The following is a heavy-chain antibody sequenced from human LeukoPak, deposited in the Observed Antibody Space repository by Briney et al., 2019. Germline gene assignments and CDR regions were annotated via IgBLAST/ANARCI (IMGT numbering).Heavy chain of an antibody. Sequence: ASVKVSCKASGYTFTGYYMHWVRQAPGQGLEWMGWINPNSGGTNYAQKFQGRVTMTRDTYISTAYMELSRLRSDDTAVYYCAREKYYGSGSWDFDYWGQGTLVTVSS. J-gene: IGHJ4*02. CDR2: INPNSGGT. CDR3: AREKYYGSGSWDFDY. V-gene: IGHV1-2*02. CDR1: GYTFTGYY. D-gene: IGHD3-10*01.